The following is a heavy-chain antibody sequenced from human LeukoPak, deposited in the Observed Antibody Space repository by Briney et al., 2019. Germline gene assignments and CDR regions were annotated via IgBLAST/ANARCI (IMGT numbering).Heavy chain of an antibody. D-gene: IGHD3-10*01. CDR3: ATGIDYYGSGSYEFDY. CDR2: FDPEDGET. Sequence: ASVKVSCKVSGYTLTELSMHWVRQAPGKGLEWMGGFDPEDGETIYAQKFQGRVTMTEGTSTDTAYMELSSLRSEDTAVYYCATGIDYYGSGSYEFDYWGQGTLVTVSS. J-gene: IGHJ4*02. CDR1: GYTLTELS. V-gene: IGHV1-24*01.